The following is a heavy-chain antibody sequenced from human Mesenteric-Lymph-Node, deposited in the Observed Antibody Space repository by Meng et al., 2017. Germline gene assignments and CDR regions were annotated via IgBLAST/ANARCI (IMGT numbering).Heavy chain of an antibody. V-gene: IGHV1-2*06. J-gene: IGHJ6*02. Sequence: ASVTVSCQASRYTFTGYYMHWVRQAPGQGLEWMGRINSNSGGTNYAQKFQGRVTMTRETSISTAYMELSRLRSDDTAVYYCAREPAPMHFYYYGMDVWGQGTTVTVSS. CDR3: AREPAPMHFYYYGMDV. D-gene: IGHD2-2*01. CDR1: RYTFTGYY. CDR2: INSNSGGT.